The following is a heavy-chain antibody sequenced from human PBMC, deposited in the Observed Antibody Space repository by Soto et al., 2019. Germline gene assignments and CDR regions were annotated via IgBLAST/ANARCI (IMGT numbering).Heavy chain of an antibody. CDR3: AKDTRRYDSSGYFDY. J-gene: IGHJ4*02. CDR1: GFTFDDYA. D-gene: IGHD3-22*01. Sequence: GGSLRLSWAASGFTFDDYAMHWVRQAPGKGLEWVSPISGDGGSTYYADSVKGRFTISRDNSKNSLYLQMNSLRTEDTALYYCAKDTRRYDSSGYFDYWGQGTLVTVSS. V-gene: IGHV3-43*02. CDR2: ISGDGGST.